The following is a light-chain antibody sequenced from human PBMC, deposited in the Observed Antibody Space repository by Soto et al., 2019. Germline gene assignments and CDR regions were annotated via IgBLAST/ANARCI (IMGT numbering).Light chain of an antibody. Sequence: EIVMTQSPATLSVSPGERATLSCRASQSVTTNLAWYQHKPGQAPRLLISGATSRATGIPPRFSGSGSGTDFTLTISSLEPEDSAVYYCQQRHMWPITFGQGTRLEI. V-gene: IGKV3D-15*01. CDR3: QQRHMWPIT. J-gene: IGKJ5*01. CDR2: GAT. CDR1: QSVTTN.